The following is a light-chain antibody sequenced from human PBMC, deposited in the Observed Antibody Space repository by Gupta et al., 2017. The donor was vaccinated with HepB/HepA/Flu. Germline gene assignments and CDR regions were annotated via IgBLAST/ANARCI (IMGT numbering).Light chain of an antibody. Sequence: DIKMTQSPSSLSASVGDRVTITCRASQNIKTSLNWYQQKPGKATKLLIYVASNLQSGVKSRFSGSGSGTDFTRASSPMQPEDFETYYGQYSYTFGQGTXMEI. V-gene: IGKV1-39*01. CDR3: QYSYT. CDR2: VAS. J-gene: IGKJ2*01. CDR1: QNIKTS.